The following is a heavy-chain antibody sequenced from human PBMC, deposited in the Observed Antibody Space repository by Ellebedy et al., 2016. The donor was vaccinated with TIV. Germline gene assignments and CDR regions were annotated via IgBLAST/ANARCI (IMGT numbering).Heavy chain of an antibody. CDR2: ISLSSSTI. CDR1: GFTFSSSG. CDR3: AGGPRFGESSFDY. Sequence: PGGSLRLSCAASGFTFSSSGMNWVRQAPGKGLAWVSHISLSSSTIYYADSVKGRFNISIDNAKNSLSLQMNSLRDEDTAVYYCAGGPRFGESSFDYWGQGTLVTVSS. V-gene: IGHV3-48*02. D-gene: IGHD3-10*01. J-gene: IGHJ4*02.